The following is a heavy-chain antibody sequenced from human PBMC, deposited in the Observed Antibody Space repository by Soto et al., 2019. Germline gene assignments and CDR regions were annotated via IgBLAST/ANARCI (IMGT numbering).Heavy chain of an antibody. J-gene: IGHJ6*02. CDR1: GFTFSSYG. CDR3: AKGHKGYDYYYYGMDV. Sequence: GGSLRLSCAASGFTFSSYGMHWVRQAPGKGLEWVAVISYDGSNKYYADSVKGRFTISRDNSKNTLYLQMNSLRAEDTAVYYCAKGHKGYDYYYYGMDVWGQGTTVTVSS. D-gene: IGHD3-16*01. CDR2: ISYDGSNK. V-gene: IGHV3-30*18.